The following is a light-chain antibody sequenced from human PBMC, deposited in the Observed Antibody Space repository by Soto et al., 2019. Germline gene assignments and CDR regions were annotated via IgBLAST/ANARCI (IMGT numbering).Light chain of an antibody. CDR1: QSIRHW. V-gene: IGKV1-5*02. CDR2: DAS. J-gene: IGKJ2*01. Sequence: DIQMTQSPSTLSASVGDRVTFVCRASQSIRHWLAWYQKRPGKAPKLLIYDASSLESGVPSTFSGSGSGTEFTLTISSLQPDDFATYYCQQYDEYPYTFGQGTELEIK. CDR3: QQYDEYPYT.